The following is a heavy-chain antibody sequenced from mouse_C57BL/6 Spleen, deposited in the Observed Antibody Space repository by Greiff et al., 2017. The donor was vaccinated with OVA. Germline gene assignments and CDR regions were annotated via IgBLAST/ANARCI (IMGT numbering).Heavy chain of an antibody. V-gene: IGHV10-1*01. D-gene: IGHD3-2*02. CDR2: IRSKSNNYAT. J-gene: IGHJ3*01. CDR1: GFSFNTYA. CDR3: GRQELRLREAWFAY. Sequence: DVKLVESGGGLVQPKGSLKLSCAASGFSFNTYAMNWVRQAPGKGLEWVARIRSKSNNYATYYADSVKDRFTISRDDSESMLYLQMNNLKTEDTAMYYCGRQELRLREAWFAYWGQGTLVTVSA.